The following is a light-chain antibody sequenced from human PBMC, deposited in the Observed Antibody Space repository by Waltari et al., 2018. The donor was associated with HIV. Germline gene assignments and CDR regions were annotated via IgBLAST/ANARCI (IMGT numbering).Light chain of an antibody. CDR3: AAWDDSLNGVV. J-gene: IGLJ2*01. V-gene: IGLV1-44*01. Sequence: QSVLTQPPSASGTHGPRVTISCSGSSPNLGRNTVNWYQQLPGTAPKLLIYSNNQRPSGVPDRFSGSKSGTSASLAISGLQSEDEADYYCAAWDDSLNGVVFGGGTKLTVL. CDR2: SNN. CDR1: SPNLGRNT.